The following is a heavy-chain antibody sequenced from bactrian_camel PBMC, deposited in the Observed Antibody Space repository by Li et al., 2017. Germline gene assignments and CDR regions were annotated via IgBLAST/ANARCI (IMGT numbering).Heavy chain of an antibody. J-gene: IGHJ6*01. Sequence: HVQLVESGGGSAQAGGSLRLSCAASGYTTGPNCMAWFRQAPGKEREGVAAIDRDGSTSYADSVKGRFTISKDNAENTLHLQMNNLTPGDSAVYYCVAVEDYLFNGIWNQGQTDFGYWGQGTQVTVS. D-gene: IGHD1*01. CDR2: IDRDGST. CDR3: VAVEDYLFNGIWNQGQTDFGY. CDR1: GYTTGPNC. V-gene: IGHV3S53*01.